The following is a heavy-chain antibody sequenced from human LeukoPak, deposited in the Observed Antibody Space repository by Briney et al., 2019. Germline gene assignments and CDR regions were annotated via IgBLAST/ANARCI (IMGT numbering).Heavy chain of an antibody. D-gene: IGHD4-17*01. V-gene: IGHV4-34*01. J-gene: IGHJ3*02. Sequence: SETLSLTCTVSGGSISSYYWSWIRQPPGKGLEWIGEINHSRRTNYNPSLKSRVTISVDTSKNQFSPKLSSVTAADTAVYYCAKTVTVTTSAFDIWGQGTMVTVSS. CDR1: GGSISSYY. CDR3: AKTVTVTTSAFDI. CDR2: INHSRRT.